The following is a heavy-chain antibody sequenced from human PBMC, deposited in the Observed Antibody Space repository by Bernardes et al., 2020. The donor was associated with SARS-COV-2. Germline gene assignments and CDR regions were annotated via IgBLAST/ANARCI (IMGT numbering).Heavy chain of an antibody. CDR2: IDTSGST. D-gene: IGHD6-19*01. J-gene: IGHJ4*01. Sequence: SETLSLTCTVSGGSISSYCWSWIRQPAGKRLEWIGRIDTSGSTNYNPSLKSRVTMSVDTSKNQFSLKLTSVTAADTAVYYCARASSGLRHFDYWGHGTLVTVSS. CDR1: GGSISSYC. CDR3: ARASSGLRHFDY. V-gene: IGHV4-4*07.